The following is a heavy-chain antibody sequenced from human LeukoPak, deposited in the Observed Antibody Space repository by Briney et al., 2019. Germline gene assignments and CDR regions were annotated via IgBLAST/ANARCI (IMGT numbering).Heavy chain of an antibody. Sequence: GGSLRLSCAASGFTFSSYGMHWVRQAPGKGLEWVANIKQDGSEKYYVDSVKGRFTISRDNAKNSLYLQMNSLRAEDTAVYYCARDFLISSWSARVYYMDVWGKGTTVTVSS. CDR1: GFTFSSYG. J-gene: IGHJ6*03. V-gene: IGHV3-7*01. D-gene: IGHD6-13*01. CDR2: IKQDGSEK. CDR3: ARDFLISSWSARVYYMDV.